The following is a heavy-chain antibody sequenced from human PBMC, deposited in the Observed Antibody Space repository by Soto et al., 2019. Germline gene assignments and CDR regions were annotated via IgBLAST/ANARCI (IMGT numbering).Heavy chain of an antibody. D-gene: IGHD3-16*01. CDR2: INGADSVGTATT. Sequence: EVQLVVSGGGLVQPGGSLTLSCEASGFTASSSAMGWVRRAPGKGLEWVSSINGADSVGTATTYYAESLKGRVTISRDHFKNTLYLQLNSLRPEATAVYFCAKDRRDVPYDFDYWGQGALVTVSS. J-gene: IGHJ4*02. V-gene: IGHV3-23*04. CDR1: GFTASSSA. CDR3: AKDRRDVPYDFDY.